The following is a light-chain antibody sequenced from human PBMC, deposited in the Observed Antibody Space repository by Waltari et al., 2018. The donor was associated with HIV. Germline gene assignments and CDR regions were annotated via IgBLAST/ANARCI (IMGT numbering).Light chain of an antibody. J-gene: IGKJ3*01. V-gene: IGKV1-39*01. Sequence: DIQMTQSPSSLSASVGDSVTITCRASQTVTNKVNWYQQKPGKAPKVLIYDASTLQSGVPSRFGGCGSWTDFTLTITSLQLDDFATYFCQQSFSSPLTFGPGTKVDI. CDR3: QQSFSSPLT. CDR1: QTVTNK. CDR2: DAS.